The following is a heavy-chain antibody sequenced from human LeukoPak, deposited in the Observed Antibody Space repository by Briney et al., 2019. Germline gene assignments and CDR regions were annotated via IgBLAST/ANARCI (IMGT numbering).Heavy chain of an antibody. J-gene: IGHJ5*02. Sequence: SVKVSCKAPGFTFTSSAMQWVRQARGQRLEWIGWIVVGSGNTNYAQKFQERVTITRDMSTSTAYMELSSLRSEDTAVYYCAADPRGYYWFDPWGQGTLVTVSS. V-gene: IGHV1-58*02. CDR3: AADPRGYYWFDP. CDR1: GFTFTSSA. CDR2: IVVGSGNT. D-gene: IGHD3-22*01.